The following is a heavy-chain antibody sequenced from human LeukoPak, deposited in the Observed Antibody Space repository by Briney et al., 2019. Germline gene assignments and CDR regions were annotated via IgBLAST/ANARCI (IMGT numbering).Heavy chain of an antibody. J-gene: IGHJ2*01. D-gene: IGHD3-3*01. CDR3: ARGPGDEWFDWYFDL. CDR2: INPNSGGT. V-gene: IGHV1-2*04. Sequence: GASVKVSCKASGYTFTGYYMHWVRQAPGQGLEWMGWINPNSGGTNYAQKFQGWVTMTRDTSISTAYMELSRLRSDDTAVYYCARGPGDEWFDWYFDLWGRGTLVTVFS. CDR1: GYTFTGYY.